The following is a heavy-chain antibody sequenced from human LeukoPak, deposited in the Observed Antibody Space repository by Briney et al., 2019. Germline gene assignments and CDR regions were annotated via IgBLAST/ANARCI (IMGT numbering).Heavy chain of an antibody. Sequence: SETLSLTCTVSGGSISSYYWSWIRQPPGKGLEWIGEINHSGSTNYNPSLKSRVTISVDTSKNQFSLKLSSVTAADTAVYYCAGGTRRRVTLNWFDPWGQGTLVTVSS. V-gene: IGHV4-34*01. CDR2: INHSGST. J-gene: IGHJ5*02. CDR1: GGSISSYY. D-gene: IGHD2-2*01. CDR3: AGGTRRRVTLNWFDP.